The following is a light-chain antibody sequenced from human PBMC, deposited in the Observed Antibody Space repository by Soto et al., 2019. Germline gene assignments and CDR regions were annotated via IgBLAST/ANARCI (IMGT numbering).Light chain of an antibody. CDR2: AAS. CDR1: QSISSY. V-gene: IGKV1-39*01. CDR3: QQRYSSPPT. J-gene: IGKJ1*01. Sequence: DIRVTHSTWFLSSSVRDRVSNTCRASQSISSYLNWYQQKPGKAPKLLIYAASSLQSGVPSRFSGSGSGTEFTLTISSLQPDDFATYYCQQRYSSPPTVGQGTKVDIK.